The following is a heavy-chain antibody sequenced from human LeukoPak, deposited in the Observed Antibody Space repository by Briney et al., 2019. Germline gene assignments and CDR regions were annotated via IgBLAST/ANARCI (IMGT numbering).Heavy chain of an antibody. V-gene: IGHV3-30*04. CDR2: ISYDGSNK. CDR3: ARSPGILGTNYFDY. CDR1: GFTFSSYA. D-gene: IGHD1-26*01. Sequence: PGGSLRLSCAASGFTFSSYAMHWVRQAPGKGLEWVAVISYDGSNKNYADSVKGRFTISGDNSKNTLYLQMNSLRAEDTPVYYCARSPGILGTNYFDYWGQGTLVTVSS. J-gene: IGHJ4*02.